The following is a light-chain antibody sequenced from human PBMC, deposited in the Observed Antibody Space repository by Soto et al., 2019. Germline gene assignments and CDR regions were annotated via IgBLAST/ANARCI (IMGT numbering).Light chain of an antibody. Sequence: DIQMTQSPSSLSASVGDTITMTFRARQSIGHFLNCYQLKPGKVPKLLIYGASTFNTGVPSRFSGSRSGTDFTLTISRLEPEDFAVYYCQQYGSSPITFGHGTRLEI. V-gene: IGKV1-39*01. CDR3: QQYGSSPIT. CDR2: GAS. CDR1: QSIGHF. J-gene: IGKJ5*01.